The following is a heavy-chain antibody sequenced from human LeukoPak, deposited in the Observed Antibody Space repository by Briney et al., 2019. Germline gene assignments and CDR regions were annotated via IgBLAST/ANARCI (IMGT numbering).Heavy chain of an antibody. J-gene: IGHJ6*02. CDR3: ARDGASYCSGGSCYSSSDYYYGMDV. CDR2: ISSSSSTI. D-gene: IGHD2-15*01. Sequence: GGSLRLSCAASGFTFSNAWMSWVRQAPGKGLEWVSYISSSSSTIYYADSVKGRFTISRDNAKNSLYLQMNSLRAEDTAVYYCARDGASYCSGGSCYSSSDYYYGMDVWGQGTTVTVSS. CDR1: GFTFSNAW. V-gene: IGHV3-48*01.